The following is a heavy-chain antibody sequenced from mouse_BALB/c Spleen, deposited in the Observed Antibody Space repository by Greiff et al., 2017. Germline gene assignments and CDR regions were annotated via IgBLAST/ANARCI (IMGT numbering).Heavy chain of an antibody. V-gene: IGHV3-8*02. D-gene: IGHD1-1*01. Sequence: VQLKESGPSLVKPSQTLSLTCSVTGDSITSGYWNWIRKFPGNKLEYMGYISYSGSTYYNPSLKSRISITRDTSKNQYYLQLNSVTTEDTATYYCARGGGSSSWYFDVWGAGTTVTVSS. CDR2: ISYSGST. CDR3: ARGGGSSSWYFDV. CDR1: GDSITSGY. J-gene: IGHJ1*01.